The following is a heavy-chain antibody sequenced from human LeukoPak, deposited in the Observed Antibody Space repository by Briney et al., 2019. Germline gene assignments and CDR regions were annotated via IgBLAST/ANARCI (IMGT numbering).Heavy chain of an antibody. Sequence: ASVKVSCKASGYTFTSYAMNGVRQAPGQGLEWMGWITTTTGNPTYAQGFTGRFVFSLATSVSTAYLHISSLKAEDTAVYYCARGSIAVWYWFDPWGQGTLVTASS. V-gene: IGHV7-4-1*02. D-gene: IGHD6-19*01. J-gene: IGHJ5*02. CDR3: ARGSIAVWYWFDP. CDR1: GYTFTSYA. CDR2: ITTTTGNP.